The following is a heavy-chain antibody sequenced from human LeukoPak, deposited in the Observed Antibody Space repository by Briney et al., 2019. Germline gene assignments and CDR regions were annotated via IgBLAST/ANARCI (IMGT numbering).Heavy chain of an antibody. CDR3: AKRAVATNYFDY. D-gene: IGHD1-26*01. Sequence: PGGSLRLSCAASGFTFSSYGMNWVRQAPGKGLEWVSYISSGGSTIHYADSVKGRFTISRDNSKNTLYLQMNSLRAEDTAVYYCAKRAVATNYFDYWGQGTLVTVSS. V-gene: IGHV3-48*01. CDR1: GFTFSSYG. CDR2: ISSGGSTI. J-gene: IGHJ4*02.